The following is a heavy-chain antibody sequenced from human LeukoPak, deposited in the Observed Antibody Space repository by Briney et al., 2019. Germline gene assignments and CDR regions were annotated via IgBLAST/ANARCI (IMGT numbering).Heavy chain of an antibody. V-gene: IGHV4-59*01. CDR3: ARTGSIAVAGNFDC. CDR2: IYYSGST. CDR1: GGSISSYY. J-gene: IGHJ4*02. D-gene: IGHD6-19*01. Sequence: SETLSLTCTVSGGSISSYYWSWIRQPPGKGLEWIGYIYYSGSTNYNPSLKSRVTISVDTSKNQFSLKLNSVTAADTAVYYCARTGSIAVAGNFDCWGRGILVTVSS.